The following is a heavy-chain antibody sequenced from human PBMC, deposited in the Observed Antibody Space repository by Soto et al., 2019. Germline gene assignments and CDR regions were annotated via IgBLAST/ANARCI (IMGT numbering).Heavy chain of an antibody. CDR3: ARSKYYYDSSGYYSPDY. D-gene: IGHD3-22*01. CDR1: GGTFSSYA. CDR2: IIPIFGTA. V-gene: IGHV1-69*13. Sequence: SVKVSCKASGGTFSSYAISWVRQAPGQGLEWMGGIIPIFGTANYAQKFQGRVTITADESTSTAYMELSSLRSEDTAVYYCARSKYYYDSSGYYSPDYWGQGTMVTVYS. J-gene: IGHJ4*02.